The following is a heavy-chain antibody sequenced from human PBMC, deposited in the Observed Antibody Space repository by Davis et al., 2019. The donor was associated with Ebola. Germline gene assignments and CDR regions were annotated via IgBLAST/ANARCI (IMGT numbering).Heavy chain of an antibody. CDR3: ARRGCSSTSCSITPMDY. D-gene: IGHD2-2*01. CDR1: GFTFSSYW. V-gene: IGHV3-7*01. J-gene: IGHJ4*02. Sequence: PGGSLRLSCAASGFTFSSYWMSWVRQAPGKGLEWVANIKQDGSEKYYVDSVKGRFTISRDNAKNSLYLQMNSLRAEDTAVYYCARRGCSSTSCSITPMDYWGQGTLVTVSS. CDR2: IKQDGSEK.